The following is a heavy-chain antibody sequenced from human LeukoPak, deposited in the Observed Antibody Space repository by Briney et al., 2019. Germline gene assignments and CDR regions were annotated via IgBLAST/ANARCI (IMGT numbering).Heavy chain of an antibody. V-gene: IGHV4-39*01. CDR3: ARHGYNSSWYLKGKFDF. CDR1: GDSISGIAY. J-gene: IGHJ4*02. Sequence: SETLSLTCTVSGDSISGIAYWGWIRQPPGKGLEWIGSGFYNGRAYYNPSLKSRVSISVDTSNNLYSLRLTSVTAADTAVYYCARHGYNSSWYLKGKFDFWGQGTLVTVSS. D-gene: IGHD6-13*01. CDR2: GFYNGRA.